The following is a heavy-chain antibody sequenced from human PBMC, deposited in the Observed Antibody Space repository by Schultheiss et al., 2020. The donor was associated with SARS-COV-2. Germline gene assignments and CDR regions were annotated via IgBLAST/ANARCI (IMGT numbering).Heavy chain of an antibody. CDR2: IYYSGST. Sequence: SETLSLTCTVSGGSISSGGYYWSWIRQPPGKGLEWIGSIYYSGSTYYNPSLKSRVTISVDTSKNQFSLKLSSVTAADTAVYYCAREGTYGDLDYWGQGTLVTVSS. V-gene: IGHV4-39*07. D-gene: IGHD4-17*01. J-gene: IGHJ4*02. CDR1: GGSISSGGYY. CDR3: AREGTYGDLDY.